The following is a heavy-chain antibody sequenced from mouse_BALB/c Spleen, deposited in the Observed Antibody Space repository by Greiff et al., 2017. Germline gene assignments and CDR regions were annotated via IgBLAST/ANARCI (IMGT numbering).Heavy chain of an antibody. Sequence: VQLKESGPGLVKPSQSLSLTCTVTGYSITSDYAWNWIRQFPGNKLEWMGYISYSGSTSYNPSLKSRISITRDTSKNQFFLQLNSVTTEDTATYYCARRYGNYGEYAMDYWGQGTSVTVSS. CDR3: ARRYGNYGEYAMDY. CDR1: GYSITSDYA. CDR2: ISYSGST. J-gene: IGHJ4*01. V-gene: IGHV3-2*02. D-gene: IGHD2-10*02.